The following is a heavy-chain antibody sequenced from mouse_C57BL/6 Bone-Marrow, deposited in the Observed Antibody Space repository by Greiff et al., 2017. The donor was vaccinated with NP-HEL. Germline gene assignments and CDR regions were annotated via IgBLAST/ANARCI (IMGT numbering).Heavy chain of an antibody. CDR1: GYTFTEYT. CDR3: ARHEDRRSGYAAWFAY. Sequence: VKLQESGAELVKPGASVKLSCKASGYTFTEYTIHWVKQRSGQGLEWIGWFYPGSGSIKYNEKFKDKATLTADKSSSTVYMELSRLTSEDSAVYFCARHEDRRSGYAAWFAYWGQGTLVTVSA. J-gene: IGHJ3*01. D-gene: IGHD3-2*02. CDR2: FYPGSGSI. V-gene: IGHV1-62-2*01.